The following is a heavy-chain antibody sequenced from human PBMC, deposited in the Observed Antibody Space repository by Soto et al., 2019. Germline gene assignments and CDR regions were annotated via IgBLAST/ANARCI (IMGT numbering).Heavy chain of an antibody. Sequence: SQTLSLTCAISGDSVSSNSAAWNWIRQSPSRGLEWLGRTYYRSKWYNDYAVSVKSRITINPDTSKNQFSLQLNSVTPEDTAVYYCARDYYGSGSPWDYYYMDVWGKGNTVTVSS. D-gene: IGHD3-10*01. J-gene: IGHJ6*03. V-gene: IGHV6-1*01. CDR1: GDSVSSNSAA. CDR3: ARDYYGSGSPWDYYYMDV. CDR2: TYYRSKWYN.